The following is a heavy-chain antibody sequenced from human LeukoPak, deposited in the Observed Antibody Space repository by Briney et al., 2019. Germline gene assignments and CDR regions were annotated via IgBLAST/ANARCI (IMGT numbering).Heavy chain of an antibody. Sequence: GRSLRLSCAASGFTFSSYAMHWVRQAPGKGLEWVADIANDGRDKHHADSVKGRFTISRDNSKNTLYLQMNSLRAEDTAVYYCAKDGRIAAVGSFYYGMDVWGQGTTVTVSS. CDR1: GFTFSSYA. CDR3: AKDGRIAAVGSFYYGMDV. CDR2: IANDGRDK. J-gene: IGHJ6*02. D-gene: IGHD6-13*01. V-gene: IGHV3-30*04.